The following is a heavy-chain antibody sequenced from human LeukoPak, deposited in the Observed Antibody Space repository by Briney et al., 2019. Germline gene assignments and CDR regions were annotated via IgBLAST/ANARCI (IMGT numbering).Heavy chain of an antibody. V-gene: IGHV1-18*01. D-gene: IGHD3-9*01. J-gene: IGHJ4*02. CDR1: GYTFTSYG. CDR3: ARCFDYDILTGYYSFGY. CDR2: ISAYNGNT. Sequence: GASVKVSCKASGYTFTSYGISWVRQAPGQGLEWMGWISAYNGNTNYAQKLQGRVTMTTDTSTSTAYMELRSLRSDDTAVYYCARCFDYDILTGYYSFGYWGQGTLVTVSS.